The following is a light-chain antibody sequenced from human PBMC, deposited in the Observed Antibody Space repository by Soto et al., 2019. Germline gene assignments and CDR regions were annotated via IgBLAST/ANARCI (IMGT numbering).Light chain of an antibody. V-gene: IGKV1-9*01. Sequence: DIQLTQSPSFLSASVGDRVTITCRASQGISNHLAWDQQKPGKTPRLLIYGASTLQSGVPSRFSCSGSGTEFTLTISSLQPEDVATYYCQQLNSYPLTFGGGTKVEIK. CDR3: QQLNSYPLT. CDR1: QGISNH. CDR2: GAS. J-gene: IGKJ4*01.